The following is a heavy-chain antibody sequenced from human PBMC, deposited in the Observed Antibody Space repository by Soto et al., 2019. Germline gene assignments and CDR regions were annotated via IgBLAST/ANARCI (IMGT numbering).Heavy chain of an antibody. D-gene: IGHD3-3*01. Sequence: KPSETLSLTCTVSGGSVSSGSYYWSWIRQPPGKGLEWIGYIYYSGSTNYNPSLKSRVTISVDTSKNQFSLKLSSVTAADTAVYYWARAADYDFCSGINWFDPWGQGTLVTVSS. J-gene: IGHJ5*02. CDR1: GGSVSSGSYY. CDR2: IYYSGST. V-gene: IGHV4-61*01. CDR3: ARAADYDFCSGINWFDP.